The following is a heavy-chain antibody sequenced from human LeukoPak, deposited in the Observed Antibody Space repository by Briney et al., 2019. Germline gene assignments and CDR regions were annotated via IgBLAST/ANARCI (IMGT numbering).Heavy chain of an antibody. D-gene: IGHD2/OR15-2a*01. CDR1: VATFTSHA. CDR3: AGFFYDESHDAFDL. J-gene: IGHJ3*01. V-gene: IGHV1-69*01. Sequence: SVKVSCKASVATFTSHAITWVRQAPGQGLEWMAGIIPIYGSASYAQKFQGRVTMTSDESTRTVYMELSSLRPEDTAVYYCAGFFYDESHDAFDLWGQGTMVTVSS. CDR2: IIPIYGSA.